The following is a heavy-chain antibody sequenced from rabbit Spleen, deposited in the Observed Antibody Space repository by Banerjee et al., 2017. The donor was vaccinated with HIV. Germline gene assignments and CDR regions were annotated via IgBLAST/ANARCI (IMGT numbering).Heavy chain of an antibody. CDR1: GFSFSSSDY. CDR2: IAGSSSGFT. Sequence: QSLEESGGGLVQPEGSLALTCKASGFSFSSSDYICWVRQAPGKGLEWISCIAGSSSGFTYSATWAKGRFTISKTSWTTVTLQMTSLTAADTATYFCARDSGSSFSSYGMDLWGPGTLVTVS. V-gene: IGHV1S40*01. D-gene: IGHD8-1*01. J-gene: IGHJ6*01. CDR3: ARDSGSSFSSYGMDL.